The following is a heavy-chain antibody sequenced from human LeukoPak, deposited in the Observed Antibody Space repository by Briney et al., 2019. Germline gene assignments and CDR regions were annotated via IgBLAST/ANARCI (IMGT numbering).Heavy chain of an antibody. CDR2: ISYDGSNK. D-gene: IGHD3-10*01. V-gene: IGHV3-30*04. CDR1: GFTFSSYA. J-gene: IGHJ4*02. CDR3: ARARGFFDY. Sequence: PGRSLRLSCAASGFTFSSYAMHWVRQAPGKGLEWVAVISYDGSNKYYADSVKGRFTISRDNSKNTLYLQMNSLRAEDTAVYYCARARGFFDYWGQGTLVTVTS.